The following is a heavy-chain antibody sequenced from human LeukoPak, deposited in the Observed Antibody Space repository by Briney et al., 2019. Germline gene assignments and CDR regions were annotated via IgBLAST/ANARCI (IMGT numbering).Heavy chain of an antibody. CDR1: GFTVSSNY. D-gene: IGHD3-3*01. Sequence: GGSLRLSCAASGFTVSSNYMSWVRQAPGKGLEWVSVIYCGGSTYYADSVKGRFTICRDNSKNTLYLQMNSLRAEDTAVYYCARTSNYDFWSGYSPGGMDVWGQGTTVTVSS. J-gene: IGHJ6*02. V-gene: IGHV3-53*01. CDR2: IYCGGST. CDR3: ARTSNYDFWSGYSPGGMDV.